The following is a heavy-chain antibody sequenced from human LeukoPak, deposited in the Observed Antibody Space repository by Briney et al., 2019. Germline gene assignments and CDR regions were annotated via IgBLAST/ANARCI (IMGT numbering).Heavy chain of an antibody. J-gene: IGHJ4*02. CDR1: GFTFSSYA. CDR3: AKQRLGYSYGYVDGY. D-gene: IGHD5-18*01. Sequence: GGSLRLSCAASGFTFSSYAMGWVRQAPGKGLEWVSAISGSGGSTYYADSVKGRFTISRDNSKNTLYLQMNSLRAEDTAVYYCAKQRLGYSYGYVDGYWGQGTLVTVSS. V-gene: IGHV3-23*01. CDR2: ISGSGGST.